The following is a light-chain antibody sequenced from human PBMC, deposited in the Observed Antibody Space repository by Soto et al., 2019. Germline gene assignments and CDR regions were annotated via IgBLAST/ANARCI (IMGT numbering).Light chain of an antibody. J-gene: IGLJ2*01. CDR2: EDN. Sequence: NFMLTQPHSVSESPGKTVTISCTRSSVSIASNYVQWYQQRPGSAPTTVIFEDNERPSGVPDRFSGSIDSFSNSASLTISGLKTEDEADYFCQSYDSSNWVFGGGTKLTVL. V-gene: IGLV6-57*04. CDR1: SVSIASNY. CDR3: QSYDSSNWV.